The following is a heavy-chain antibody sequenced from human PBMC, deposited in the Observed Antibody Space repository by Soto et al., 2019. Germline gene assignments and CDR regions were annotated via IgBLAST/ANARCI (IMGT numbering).Heavy chain of an antibody. CDR3: ARDQSSGYCTNGVCPSGLDY. CDR2: ISSSSSTI. CDR1: GFTFSSYS. Sequence: GSLRLSCAASGFTFSSYSMNWVRQAPGKGLEWVSYISSSSSTIYYADSVKGRFTISRDNAKNSLYLQMNSLRDEDTAVYYCARDQSSGYCTNGVCPSGLDYWGQGT. V-gene: IGHV3-48*02. D-gene: IGHD2-8*01. J-gene: IGHJ4*02.